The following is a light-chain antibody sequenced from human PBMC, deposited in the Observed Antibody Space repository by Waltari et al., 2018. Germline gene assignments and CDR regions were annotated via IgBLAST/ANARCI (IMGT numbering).Light chain of an antibody. J-gene: IGKJ4*01. CDR1: LSVFHSSANQNY. Sequence: DIVLTQSPDSLHVSMGGPATNNCKSSLSVFHSSANQNYLAWYQQRPGQPPKLLFYCASTRDSGVPDRFSASGSDTDFTLTITSLQAEDVAVYYCQQHFSSVSFGGGTKLAI. CDR3: QQHFSSVS. CDR2: CAS. V-gene: IGKV4-1*01.